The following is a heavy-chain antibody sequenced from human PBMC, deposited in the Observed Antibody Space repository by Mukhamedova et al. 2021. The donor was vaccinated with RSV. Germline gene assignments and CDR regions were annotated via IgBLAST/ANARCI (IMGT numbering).Heavy chain of an antibody. CDR2: ISGSGTT. CDR3: ARRCRGGDCSTSDRAFDY. Sequence: VRQAPGKGLEWVSGISGSGTTVYADSVEGRFSISRDNSKNTLNLQMNSLRAEDTAVYYCARRCRGGDCSTSDRAFDYWGQGVLVT. D-gene: IGHD2-21*02. V-gene: IGHV3-23*01. J-gene: IGHJ4*02.